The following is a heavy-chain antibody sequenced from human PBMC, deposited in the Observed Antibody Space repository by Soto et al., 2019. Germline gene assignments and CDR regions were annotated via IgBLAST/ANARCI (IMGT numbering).Heavy chain of an antibody. Sequence: SETLSLTCTVSGGSISSSSYYWGWIRQPPGKGLEWIGSIYYSGSTYYNPSLKSRVTISVDTSKNQFSLKLSSVTAADTAVYYCARQARFLDRRWFDPWGQGTLVTVSS. D-gene: IGHD3-3*01. J-gene: IGHJ5*02. CDR1: GGSISSSSYY. V-gene: IGHV4-39*01. CDR2: IYYSGST. CDR3: ARQARFLDRRWFDP.